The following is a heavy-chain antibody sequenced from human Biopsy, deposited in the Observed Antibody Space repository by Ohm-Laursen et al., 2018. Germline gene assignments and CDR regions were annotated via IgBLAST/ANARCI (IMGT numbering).Heavy chain of an antibody. CDR3: ARGMRTTGWPYFDY. J-gene: IGHJ4*02. V-gene: IGHV4-61*01. CDR2: VYYSGTT. D-gene: IGHD2/OR15-2a*01. CDR1: GGSVSDSFHF. Sequence: TLSLTCSVSGGSVSDSFHFWSWIRQPPGKGLEWIGNVYYSGTTNYNPSLKSRVTVSIDTSKNQFSLKLTSVTAADTAVYYCARGMRTTGWPYFDYWGQGILVTVSS.